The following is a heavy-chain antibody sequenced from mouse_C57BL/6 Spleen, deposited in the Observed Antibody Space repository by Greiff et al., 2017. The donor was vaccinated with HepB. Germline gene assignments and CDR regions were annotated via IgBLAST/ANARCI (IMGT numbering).Heavy chain of an antibody. D-gene: IGHD1-1*01. CDR3: TIITTVVATGAMGY. J-gene: IGHJ4*01. V-gene: IGHV14-1*01. Sequence: EVQLQQSGAELVRPGASVKLSCTASGFNIKDYYMHWVKQRPEQGLEWIGRIDPEDGDTEYAPKFQGKATMTADTSSNTAYLQLSSLTSEDTAVYYCTIITTVVATGAMGYWGQGTSVTVSS. CDR2: IDPEDGDT. CDR1: GFNIKDYY.